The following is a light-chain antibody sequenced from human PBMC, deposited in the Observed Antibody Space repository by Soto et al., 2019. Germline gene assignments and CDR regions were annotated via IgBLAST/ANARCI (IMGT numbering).Light chain of an antibody. CDR2: GAS. V-gene: IGKV3-15*01. J-gene: IGKJ3*01. CDR1: QTVSSN. Sequence: EVVMTQSPATLSVSPGESATLSCRASQTVSSNLAWYQHKPGQAPRLLIYGASTRTSGIPARYSGSGSGTDFTLTINNRQSEDSAVYFCQQYNNWPPFTSGPGTKVDIK. CDR3: QQYNNWPPFT.